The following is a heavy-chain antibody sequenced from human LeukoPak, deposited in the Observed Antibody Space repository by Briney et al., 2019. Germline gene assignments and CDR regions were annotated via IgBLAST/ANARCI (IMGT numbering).Heavy chain of an antibody. D-gene: IGHD3-3*01. CDR3: ARTRVIDY. Sequence: GSLRLSCAASGFPFSSYWMSWVRQAPGKGLEWVANIKQDGSEKYYVDSVKGRFAISRDNAKNSLYLQMNSLRAEDTAVYCCARTRVIDYWGQGTLVTVSS. CDR1: GFPFSSYW. V-gene: IGHV3-7*01. CDR2: IKQDGSEK. J-gene: IGHJ4*02.